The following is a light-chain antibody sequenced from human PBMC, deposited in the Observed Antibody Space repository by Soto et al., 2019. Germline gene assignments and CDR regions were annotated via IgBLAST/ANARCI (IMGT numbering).Light chain of an antibody. V-gene: IGKV3-20*01. Sequence: EIVLTQSPGTLSLSPGESATLSCRASQSVSGYLAWYQQKPGKSPRLLIYGASNRATGIPTRFRGTGSGTDFTLTISSLEPDYCRVYYCQQYGNSPLFTFGPGTKVD. CDR3: QQYGNSPLFT. J-gene: IGKJ3*01. CDR1: QSVSGY. CDR2: GAS.